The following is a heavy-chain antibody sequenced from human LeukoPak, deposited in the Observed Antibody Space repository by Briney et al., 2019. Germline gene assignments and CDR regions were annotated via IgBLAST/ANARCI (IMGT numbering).Heavy chain of an antibody. Sequence: PSETLSLTCTVSGGSISSSSYYWGWIRQPPGKGLEWIGSIYYSGSTYYNPSLKSRVTISVDTSKNHFSLKLSSVTAADTAVYYCTRDPVGATDYWGQGTLVTVSS. V-gene: IGHV4-39*02. D-gene: IGHD1-26*01. J-gene: IGHJ4*02. CDR1: GGSISSSSYY. CDR2: IYYSGST. CDR3: TRDPVGATDY.